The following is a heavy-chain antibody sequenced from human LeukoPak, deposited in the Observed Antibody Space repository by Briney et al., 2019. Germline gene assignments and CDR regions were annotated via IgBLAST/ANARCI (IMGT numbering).Heavy chain of an antibody. CDR1: GFTFDDYA. J-gene: IGHJ6*03. CDR3: AKDNGLYYYYYMDV. Sequence: PGGSLRLSCAASGFTFDDYAMHWVRQAPGKGLEWVSLISWDGGSTYYADSVKGRFTISRDNSKNSLYLQMNSLRAEDTALYYCAKDNGLYYYYYMDVWGKGTTVTVSS. CDR2: ISWDGGST. D-gene: IGHD2-21*01. V-gene: IGHV3-43D*03.